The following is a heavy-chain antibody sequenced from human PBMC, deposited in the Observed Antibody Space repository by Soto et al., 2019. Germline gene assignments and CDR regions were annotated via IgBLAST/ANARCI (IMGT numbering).Heavy chain of an antibody. D-gene: IGHD3-10*01. Sequence: QVQLQESGPGLVKPSQTLSLTCTVSGGSVRRGNYYWSWIRQFPGKGLEWIGYISNSGRTHYNPVLMSRITIIVDTSKDQFFLELRSVTAADTALYYCARADYATGSYYPDYWGQGTLVTVSS. CDR3: ARADYATGSYYPDY. J-gene: IGHJ4*02. CDR1: GGSVRRGNYY. V-gene: IGHV4-31*03. CDR2: ISNSGRT.